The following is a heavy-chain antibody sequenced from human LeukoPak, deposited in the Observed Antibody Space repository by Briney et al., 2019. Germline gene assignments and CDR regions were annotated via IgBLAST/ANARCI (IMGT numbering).Heavy chain of an antibody. CDR1: GGSISSSSYY. D-gene: IGHD6-13*01. Sequence: PSETLSLTCTVSGGSISSSSYYWGWIRQPPGKGLEWIGEINHSGSTNYNPSLKSRVTISVDTSKNQFSLKLSSVTAADTAVYYCATNGYSSSWTSFDYWGQGTPVTVSS. CDR2: INHSGST. CDR3: ATNGYSSSWTSFDY. V-gene: IGHV4-39*07. J-gene: IGHJ4*02.